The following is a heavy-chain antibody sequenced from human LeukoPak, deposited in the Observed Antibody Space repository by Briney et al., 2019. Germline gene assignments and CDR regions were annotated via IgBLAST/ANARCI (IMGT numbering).Heavy chain of an antibody. CDR2: IIHSGST. Sequence: SETLSLTCDVYGGSFSGYYWRWIRQPPGKGLEWIGEIIHSGSTNYNPSLKSRVTLSVDTSKNQFSLKLGSVTAADAAVYYCARGSLVRLSHKKTSVVQPRYCDLWGRGTLDTVSS. CDR1: GGSFSGYY. V-gene: IGHV4-34*01. J-gene: IGHJ2*01. CDR3: ARGSLVRLSHKKTSVVQPRYCDL. D-gene: IGHD2/OR15-2a*01.